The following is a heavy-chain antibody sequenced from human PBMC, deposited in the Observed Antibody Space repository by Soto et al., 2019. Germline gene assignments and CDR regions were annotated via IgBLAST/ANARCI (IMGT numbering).Heavy chain of an antibody. CDR1: RFTFSAYW. V-gene: IGHV3-7*01. CDR2: IKEDGSET. Sequence: EVQLVESGGGLVQPGGSLRLSCVTSRFTFSAYWMTWVRQAPGKGLEWLANIKEDGSETHDLDGRFAISRDNAKNSLYLQMSSLRAEDTAVYYCARLRGDYFDNWGQGTLVTVSS. J-gene: IGHJ4*02. CDR3: ARLRGDYFDN.